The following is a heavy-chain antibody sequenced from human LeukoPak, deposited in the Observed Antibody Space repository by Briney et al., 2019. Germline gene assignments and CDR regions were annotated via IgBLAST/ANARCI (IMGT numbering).Heavy chain of an antibody. CDR3: ARAPRRFRGIIITPLYYFDY. CDR2: ISASGENT. J-gene: IGHJ4*02. Sequence: GGSLRLSCAASGFTFSNYAMSWVRQAPGKGLEWVSSISASGENTYYADSVKGRFTISRDNSKNTLYLQMNSLRAEDTAVYCARAPRRFRGIIITPLYYFDYWGQGTLVSVSS. D-gene: IGHD3-10*01. V-gene: IGHV3-23*01. CDR1: GFTFSNYA.